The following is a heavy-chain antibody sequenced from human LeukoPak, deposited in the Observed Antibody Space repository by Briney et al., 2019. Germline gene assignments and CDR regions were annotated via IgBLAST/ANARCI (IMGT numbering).Heavy chain of an antibody. Sequence: SQTLSLTCAISGDSVSSNSAAWNWIRQSPSRGLEWLGRTYYRSKWYNDYAVSVKSRITVNPDTSKNQFSLKLNSVTAADTAVYYCARDHHWSSGWYGAFDYWGQGTLVTVSS. CDR2: TYYRSKWYN. CDR1: GDSVSSNSAA. D-gene: IGHD6-19*01. V-gene: IGHV6-1*01. J-gene: IGHJ4*02. CDR3: ARDHHWSSGWYGAFDY.